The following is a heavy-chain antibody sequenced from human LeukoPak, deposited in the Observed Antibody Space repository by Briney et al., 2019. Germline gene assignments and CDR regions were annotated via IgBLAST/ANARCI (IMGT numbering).Heavy chain of an antibody. V-gene: IGHV4-4*07. CDR3: ARDGRYCSGGSCYENAFDI. CDR1: GGSISSYY. J-gene: IGHJ3*02. Sequence: SETLSLTCTVSGGSISSYYWSWIRQPAGKGLEWIGRIYTSGSTNYNPSLKSRVTMSVDTSKNQFSLKLSSVTAADTAVYYCARDGRYCSGGSCYENAFDIWGQGTMVTVSS. D-gene: IGHD2-15*01. CDR2: IYTSGST.